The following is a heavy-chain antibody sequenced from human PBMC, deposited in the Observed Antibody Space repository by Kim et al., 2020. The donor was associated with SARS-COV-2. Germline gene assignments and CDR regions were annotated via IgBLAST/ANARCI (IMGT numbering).Heavy chain of an antibody. CDR3: ARRTAGLDY. J-gene: IGHJ4*02. CDR2: WYN. V-gene: IGHV6-1*01. D-gene: IGHD6-13*01. Sequence: WYNDYAVSVKSRITINPDTSKNPFSLQLNSVTPEDTAVYYCARRTAGLDYWVQGTLVTVSS.